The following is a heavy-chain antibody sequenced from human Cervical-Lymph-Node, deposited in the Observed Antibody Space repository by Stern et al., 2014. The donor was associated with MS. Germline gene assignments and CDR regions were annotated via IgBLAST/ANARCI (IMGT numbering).Heavy chain of an antibody. J-gene: IGHJ6*02. D-gene: IGHD4-17*01. Sequence: QMQLVQSGAEVKKPGSSVKVSCKASGGTFSNYATSWVRQAPGQGLEWMGGIVPLFGKPNYGQKFQGRVTITADESTSTAYMDLSSLRSGDTAVYYCASPLTATSVPFGYYGMDVWGQGTTVTVS. CDR3: ASPLTATSVPFGYYGMDV. V-gene: IGHV1-69*01. CDR1: GGTFSNYA. CDR2: IVPLFGKP.